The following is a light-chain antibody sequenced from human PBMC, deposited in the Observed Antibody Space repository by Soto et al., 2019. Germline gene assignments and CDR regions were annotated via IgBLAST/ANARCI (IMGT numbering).Light chain of an antibody. Sequence: DIQVTQSPSSLSASVGDRVTITCRASQSISSYLNWYQQKPGKAPKLLIYAASSLQSGVPSRFSGSGSGTDFTLTISSLQPEDFATYYCQHYNSYSEAFGQGPKVDIK. CDR1: QSISSY. V-gene: IGKV1-39*01. J-gene: IGKJ1*01. CDR2: AAS. CDR3: QHYNSYSEA.